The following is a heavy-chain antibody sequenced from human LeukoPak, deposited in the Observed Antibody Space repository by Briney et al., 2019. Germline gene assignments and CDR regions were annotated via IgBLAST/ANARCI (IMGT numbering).Heavy chain of an antibody. D-gene: IGHD1-14*01. Sequence: SQTLSLTCVISGDSVSTNTAAWNWIRQSPSRGLEWLGRTQYRSKWYNSYAPSVKSRIIINPDTSKNQFSLHLSSVTPEDSAVYYCARSVAGLITVDFWGQGTLVTVSS. CDR3: ARSVAGLITVDF. CDR1: GDSVSTNTAA. CDR2: TQYRSKWYN. J-gene: IGHJ4*02. V-gene: IGHV6-1*01.